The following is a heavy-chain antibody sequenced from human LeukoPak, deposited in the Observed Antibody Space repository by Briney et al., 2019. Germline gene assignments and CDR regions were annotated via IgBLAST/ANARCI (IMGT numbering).Heavy chain of an antibody. D-gene: IGHD6-6*01. CDR1: GFTFSSYN. J-gene: IGHJ3*02. CDR3: AGGVYTFDI. Sequence: GGSLRLSCAASGFTFSSYNMNWVRQAPGKGLEWVSYISSRSGAIYYADSVKGRFTISRDNAKNSLYLQMNSLRDEDTAVYYCAGGVYTFDIWGQGTMVTVSS. CDR2: ISSRSGAI. V-gene: IGHV3-48*02.